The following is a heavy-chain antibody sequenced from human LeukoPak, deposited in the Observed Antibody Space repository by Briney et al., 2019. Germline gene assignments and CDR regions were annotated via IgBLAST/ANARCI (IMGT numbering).Heavy chain of an antibody. CDR3: ARDGGDTLLRGITNWFDP. CDR2: IYTSGST. Sequence: SETLSLTCTVSGGSISSGSYYWSWIRQPAGKGLEWIGRIYTSGSTNYNPSLKSPVTISVDTSKNQFSLKLSSVTAADTAVYYCARDGGDTLLRGITNWFDPWGQGNLVTVSS. D-gene: IGHD3-10*01. J-gene: IGHJ5*02. V-gene: IGHV4-61*02. CDR1: GGSISSGSYY.